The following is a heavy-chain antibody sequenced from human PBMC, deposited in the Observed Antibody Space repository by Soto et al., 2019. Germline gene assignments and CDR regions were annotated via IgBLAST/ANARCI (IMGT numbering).Heavy chain of an antibody. CDR2: ISGSGDIT. CDR3: AKARTDYGDYRPFDY. J-gene: IGHJ4*02. Sequence: EVQLLESGGALVQPGGSLRLSCVASGFTFTNYVISWLRQAPGKGLEWVSAISGSGDITSYADSVKGRFTISRDNSKNTLSLQMNSLRAEDTAMYYCAKARTDYGDYRPFDYWGQGTLVTVSS. D-gene: IGHD4-17*01. CDR1: GFTFTNYV. V-gene: IGHV3-23*01.